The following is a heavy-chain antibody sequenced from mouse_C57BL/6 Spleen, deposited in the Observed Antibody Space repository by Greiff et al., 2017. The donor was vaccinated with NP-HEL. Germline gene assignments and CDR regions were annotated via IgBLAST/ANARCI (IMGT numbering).Heavy chain of an antibody. V-gene: IGHV1-82*01. CDR2: IYPGDGDT. CDR3: ARGGDYYGSSPLGY. CDR1: GYAFSSSW. D-gene: IGHD1-1*01. J-gene: IGHJ2*01. Sequence: QVQLKQSGPELVKPGASVKISCKASGYAFSSSWMNWVKQRPGKGLEWIGRIYPGDGDTNYNGKFKGKATLTADKSSSTAYMQLSSLTSEDSAVYFCARGGDYYGSSPLGYWGQGTTLTVSS.